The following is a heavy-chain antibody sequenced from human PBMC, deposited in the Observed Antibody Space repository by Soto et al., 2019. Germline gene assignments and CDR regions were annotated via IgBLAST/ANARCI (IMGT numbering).Heavy chain of an antibody. CDR3: TTDGATAVTTWNNYDRDV. Sequence: GGSLRLSCAASGFTFSNAWMSWVRQAPGKGLEWVGRIKSKTDGGTTDYAAPVKGRFTISRDDSKNTLYLQMHSLKTEDTAVYYCTTDGATAVTTWNNYDRDVGGKGTTVTVSS. CDR1: GFTFSNAW. J-gene: IGHJ6*03. CDR2: IKSKTDGGTT. D-gene: IGHD4-4*01. V-gene: IGHV3-15*01.